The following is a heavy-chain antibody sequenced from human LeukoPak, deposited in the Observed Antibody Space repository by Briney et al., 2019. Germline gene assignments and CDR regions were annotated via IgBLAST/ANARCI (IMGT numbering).Heavy chain of an antibody. Sequence: GGSLRLSCAASGFTFSSYAMSWVRQAPGKGLEWVSAISSSGGSTYYADSVKGRFTISRDNSKNTLYLQMNSLRAEDTAVYYCAKASYGSGGYYFDYWGQGTLVTVSS. CDR3: AKASYGSGGYYFDY. D-gene: IGHD3-10*01. CDR2: ISSSGGST. CDR1: GFTFSSYA. J-gene: IGHJ4*01. V-gene: IGHV3-23*01.